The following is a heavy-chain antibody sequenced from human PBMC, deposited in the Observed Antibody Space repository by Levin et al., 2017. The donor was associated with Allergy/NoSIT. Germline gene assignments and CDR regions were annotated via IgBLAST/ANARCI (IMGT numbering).Heavy chain of an antibody. CDR3: AGEGASY. V-gene: IGHV3-74*01. CDR2: ISRDGSDI. J-gene: IGHJ4*02. Sequence: GGSLRLSCAATGFTFSAYWMHWVRQAPGKGLVWVSGISRDGSDIQYADSVKGRFTVSRDNARNTVYLQMNSLRAEDTAVYYCAGEGASYWGQGTPVTVSS. CDR1: GFTFSAYW. D-gene: IGHD1-26*01.